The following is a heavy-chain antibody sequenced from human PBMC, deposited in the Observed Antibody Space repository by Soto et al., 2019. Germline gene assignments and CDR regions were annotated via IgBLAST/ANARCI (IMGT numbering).Heavy chain of an antibody. CDR2: ISSSGSTI. J-gene: IGHJ5*02. CDR3: ARDYALAAAGPWGGGFDP. CDR1: GFTFSSYE. D-gene: IGHD6-13*01. V-gene: IGHV3-48*03. Sequence: ESGGGLVQPGGSLRLSCAASGFTFSSYEMNWVRQAPGKGLEWVSYISSSGSTIYYADSVKGRFTISRDNAKNSLYLQMNSLRAEDTAVYYCARDYALAAAGPWGGGFDPWGQGTLVTVSS.